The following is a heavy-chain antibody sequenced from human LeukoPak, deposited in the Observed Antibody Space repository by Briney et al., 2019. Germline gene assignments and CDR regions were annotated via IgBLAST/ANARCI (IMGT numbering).Heavy chain of an antibody. D-gene: IGHD1-26*01. CDR1: GFTLSDSA. CDR3: TRDRGTYNWLDP. J-gene: IGHJ5*02. V-gene: IGHV3-73*01. CDR2: TDRPAKSYAT. Sequence: GGSLKLSCAASGFTLSDSAIHWVRQASGKGLEWVGLTDRPAKSYATAYGASVGGRFTISRDDSKNTAYLQMDSLKTEDTALYYCTRDRGTYNWLDPWGQGTLVTVSS.